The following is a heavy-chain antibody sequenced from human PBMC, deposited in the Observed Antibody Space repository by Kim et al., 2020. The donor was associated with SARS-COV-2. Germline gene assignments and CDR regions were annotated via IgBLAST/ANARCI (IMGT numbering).Heavy chain of an antibody. D-gene: IGHD3-10*01. V-gene: IGHV3-23*01. CDR3: AKSVGEYYYYYGLDV. Sequence: DSVKGRITISRDTSKEIVYLQMSSLRAEDTAVYFCAKSVGEYYYYYGLDVWGQGTTVIVSS. J-gene: IGHJ6*02.